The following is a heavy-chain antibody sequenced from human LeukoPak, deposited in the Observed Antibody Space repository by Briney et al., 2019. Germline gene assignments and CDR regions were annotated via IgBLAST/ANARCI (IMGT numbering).Heavy chain of an antibody. CDR2: IYYSGSS. D-gene: IGHD3-22*01. CDR3: ARRLYDSSGYYLDY. V-gene: IGHV4-59*01. CDR1: GGSISSSY. Sequence: SETLSLTCTVSGGSISSSYRSWIRQPPGKGLEWIGYIYYSGSSSYNPSLKSRVTISVDTSKNQFSLKVSSVTAADTAIYYCARRLYDSSGYYLDYWGQGTLVTVSS. J-gene: IGHJ4*02.